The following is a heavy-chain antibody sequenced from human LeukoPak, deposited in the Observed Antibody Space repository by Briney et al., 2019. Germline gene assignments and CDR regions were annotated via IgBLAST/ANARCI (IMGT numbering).Heavy chain of an antibody. V-gene: IGHV3-30*18. CDR2: ISYDGSNK. Sequence: GGSLRLSCAASGFTFSSYGMHWVRQAPGKGLEWVAVISYDGSNKYYADSVKGRFTISRDNSKNTLYLQMNSLRAEDTAVYYCAKDYGSGSYYTPLYFDYWGQGTLVTVSS. CDR3: AKDYGSGSYYTPLYFDY. CDR1: GFTFSSYG. D-gene: IGHD3-10*01. J-gene: IGHJ4*02.